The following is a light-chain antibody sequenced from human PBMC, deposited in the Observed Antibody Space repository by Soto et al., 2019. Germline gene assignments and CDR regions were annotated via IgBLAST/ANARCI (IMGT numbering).Light chain of an antibody. CDR2: DSS. J-gene: IGKJ5*01. CDR3: QQYGNSPQIT. V-gene: IGKV3D-20*01. Sequence: IVLTQSPATLSLSPGERATLSCGASQSVGTYIAWYKQKPGLAPRLVIFDSSTRATGIPDRFSGSASRTDFTLTISRLEPEDFAVYFCQQYGNSPQITFGQGTRLAIK. CDR1: QSVGTY.